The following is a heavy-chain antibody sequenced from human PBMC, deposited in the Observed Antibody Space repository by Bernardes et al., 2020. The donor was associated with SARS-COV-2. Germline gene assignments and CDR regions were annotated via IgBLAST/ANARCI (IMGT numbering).Heavy chain of an antibody. J-gene: IGHJ4*02. CDR3: GTNFDFWSGHYISLDY. Sequence: GGSLRLSCAASGFSVNTNYMTWVRQAPGKGLEWVSITYSGDNTYYADSVKGRFTIFRDSSKNILTLQMNSLRVEDTAIYYCGTNFDFWSGHYISLDYWGQGTLVTVSS. CDR2: TYSGDNT. V-gene: IGHV3-53*01. CDR1: GFSVNTNY. D-gene: IGHD3-3*01.